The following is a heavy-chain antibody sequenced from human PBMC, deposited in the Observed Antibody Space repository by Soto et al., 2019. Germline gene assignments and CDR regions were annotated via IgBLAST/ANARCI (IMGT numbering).Heavy chain of an antibody. V-gene: IGHV2-5*02. D-gene: IGHD1-1*01. CDR1: GFSLSTSGLG. J-gene: IGHJ5*02. CDR3: AHIPENDLRPNWFDP. Sequence: QITLKESGPTLVNPTQTLTLTCTFSGFSLSTSGLGVAWIRQPPGKALEWLALIYWDDHQRYSPSLKSRLTITKDTSQNQVVLTMTDMHPVDTATYYCAHIPENDLRPNWFDPWGQGTLVSVSS. CDR2: IYWDDHQ.